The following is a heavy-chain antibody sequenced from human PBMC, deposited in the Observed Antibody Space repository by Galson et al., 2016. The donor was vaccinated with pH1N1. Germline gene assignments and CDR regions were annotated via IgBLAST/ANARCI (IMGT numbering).Heavy chain of an antibody. CDR3: ARDRDAQGYYLDY. Sequence: ETLSLTCTASGGSISSNYWSWIRQPAGKGLEWIGRIFSSGSTKYNPSLKSRVTMSVDTSRNQFSLKVNSVTAADTAVYYCARDRDAQGYYLDYWGQGILVTVSS. CDR1: GGSISSNY. CDR2: IFSSGST. J-gene: IGHJ4*02. V-gene: IGHV4-4*07. D-gene: IGHD2-15*01.